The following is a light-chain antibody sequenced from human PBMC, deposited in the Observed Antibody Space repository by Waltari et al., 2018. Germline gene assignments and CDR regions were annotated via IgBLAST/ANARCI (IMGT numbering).Light chain of an antibody. V-gene: IGKV1-5*03. CDR3: QQYNTYSS. CDR2: KAS. Sequence: DIQMTQSPSTLSASVGDTITITCRASQSISNYLAWYQQKPGKAPKILIYKASSSGSGVPSRFSGSGSGTEFTLTISSLQPDDFATYYCQQYNTYSSFGQGTKLEIK. CDR1: QSISNY. J-gene: IGKJ2*03.